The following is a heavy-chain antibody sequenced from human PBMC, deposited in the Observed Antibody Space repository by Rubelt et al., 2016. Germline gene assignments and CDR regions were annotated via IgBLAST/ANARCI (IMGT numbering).Heavy chain of an antibody. D-gene: IGHD6-13*01. V-gene: IGHV4-34*01. CDR1: GGSFSGYY. Sequence: QVQLQQWGAGLLKPSETLSLTCAVYGGSFSGYYWSWIRQPPGKGLEWIGEINHGGSTNYTPSLKSRTTIQVDTARSQLSLRLGTGTAADTAVYYCARAGLQQLVRFDPWGQGTLVTVSS. J-gene: IGHJ5*02. CDR2: INHGGST. CDR3: ARAGLQQLVRFDP.